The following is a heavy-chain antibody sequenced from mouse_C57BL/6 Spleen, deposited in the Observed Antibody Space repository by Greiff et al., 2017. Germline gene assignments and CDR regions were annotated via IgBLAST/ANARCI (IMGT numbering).Heavy chain of an antibody. J-gene: IGHJ3*01. CDR2: IDPENGDT. V-gene: IGHV14-4*01. D-gene: IGHD1-1*01. CDR1: GFNIKDDY. CDR3: TTSGCSPGFAY. Sequence: EVQLQQSGAELVRPGASVKLSCTASGFNIKDDYMHWVKPRPEQGLEWIGWIDPENGDTEYASKFQGKATITADTSSNTAYRQLSSLTSEDTAVYYCTTSGCSPGFAYWGQGTLVTVSA.